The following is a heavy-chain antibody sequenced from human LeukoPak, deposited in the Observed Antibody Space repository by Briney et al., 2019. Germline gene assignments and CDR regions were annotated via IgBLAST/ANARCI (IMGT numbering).Heavy chain of an antibody. V-gene: IGHV4-4*02. Sequence: SETLSLTCAVSGGSVSSCNWWSWVRQPPGKGLEWIGEIYHSGSTNYNPSLRSRVTISVDKSKNQFFLKLSSVTAADTAVYYCARSGGTYDYVWGSLNWFDPWGQGTLVTVSS. CDR3: ARSGGTYDYVWGSLNWFDP. D-gene: IGHD3-16*01. CDR2: IYHSGST. CDR1: GGSVSSCNW. J-gene: IGHJ5*02.